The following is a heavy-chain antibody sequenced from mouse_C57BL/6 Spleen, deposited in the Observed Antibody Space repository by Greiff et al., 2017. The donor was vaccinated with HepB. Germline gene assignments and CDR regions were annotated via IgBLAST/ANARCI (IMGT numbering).Heavy chain of an antibody. CDR1: GFTFSSYT. CDR2: ISGGGGNT. D-gene: IGHD4-1*01. CDR3: ARELTGVFDY. Sequence: EVQLVESGGGLVKPGGSLKLSCAASGFTFSSYTMSWVRQTPEKRLEWVATISGGGGNTYYPDSVKGRFTISRDNAKNTLYLQMSSLRSEDTALYYCARELTGVFDYWGQGTTLTVSS. J-gene: IGHJ2*01. V-gene: IGHV5-9*01.